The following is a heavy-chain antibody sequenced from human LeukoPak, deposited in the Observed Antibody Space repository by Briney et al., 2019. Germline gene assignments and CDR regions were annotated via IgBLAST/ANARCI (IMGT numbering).Heavy chain of an antibody. V-gene: IGHV3-9*01. CDR1: GFTFDDYA. D-gene: IGHD3-22*01. CDR3: AKDSWASHYYDSSGFSPHGMDV. CDR2: ISWNSGNI. J-gene: IGHJ6*02. Sequence: GGSLRLSCAASGFTFDDYAMHWVRQAPGKGLEWVSGISWNSGNIGYADSVKGRFTISRDNGKNSLYLQMNSLRAEDTALYYCAKDSWASHYYDSSGFSPHGMDVWGQGTTVTVSS.